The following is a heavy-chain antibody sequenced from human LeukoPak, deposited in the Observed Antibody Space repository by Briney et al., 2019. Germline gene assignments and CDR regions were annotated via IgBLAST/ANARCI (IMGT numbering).Heavy chain of an antibody. D-gene: IGHD2-8*02. CDR1: GYIFTTYW. CDR3: ATNEGTGVCLDF. Sequence: KAEESLQISCQASGYIFTTYWIGWVRQMPGKGLEWVAIIYPRDSDTRYSPSFEGHVTISADKSTTTAYLQWSSLRASDTAIYYCATNEGTGVCLDFWGQGTQVTVSS. J-gene: IGHJ4*02. CDR2: IYPRDSDT. V-gene: IGHV5-51*01.